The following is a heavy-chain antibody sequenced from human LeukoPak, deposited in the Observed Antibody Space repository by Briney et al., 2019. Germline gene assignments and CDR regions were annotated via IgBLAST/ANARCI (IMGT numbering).Heavy chain of an antibody. CDR3: ATAGERATEIDY. Sequence: ASVTVSCTASGYTFTAYYMDWVRQAPGQGLEWMGWINPNSGGTKYAQKFRGRVVMTRDTSTTTAYMEVSSLTYDDTAVYFCATAGERATEIDYWGQGTPVTVSS. D-gene: IGHD5-24*01. V-gene: IGHV1-2*02. CDR1: GYTFTAYY. J-gene: IGHJ4*02. CDR2: INPNSGGT.